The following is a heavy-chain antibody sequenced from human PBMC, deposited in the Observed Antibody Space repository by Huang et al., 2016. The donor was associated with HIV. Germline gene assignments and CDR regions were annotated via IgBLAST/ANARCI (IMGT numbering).Heavy chain of an antibody. V-gene: IGHV4-39*01. J-gene: IGHJ1*01. D-gene: IGHD6-19*01. CDR2: LYLNGET. Sequence: QMYLQESCPGLVKSSETLSLTCTVSGGSISCNSYYWAWVRQAPRKSLEWSGSLYLNGETPRSPSFKRRLTITEETGKKKLFVKLRSVTASDTGLYCCVRTGVAVADAPEYFQSWGQGARVTVSS. CDR3: VRTGVAVADAPEYFQS. CDR1: GGSISCNSYY.